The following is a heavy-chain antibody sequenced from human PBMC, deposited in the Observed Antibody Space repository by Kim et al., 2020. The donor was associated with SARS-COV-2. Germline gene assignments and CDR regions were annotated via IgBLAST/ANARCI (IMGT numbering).Heavy chain of an antibody. J-gene: IGHJ6*02. CDR2: ISSSSSYI. CDR3: ARASSGWYWYYYGMDV. CDR1: GFTFSSYS. Sequence: GGSLRLSCAASGFTFSSYSMNWVRQAPGKGLEWVSSISSSSSYIYYADSVKGRFTISRDNAKNSPYLQMNSLRAEDTAVYYCARASSGWYWYYYGMDVWGQGTTVTVSS. D-gene: IGHD6-19*01. V-gene: IGHV3-21*01.